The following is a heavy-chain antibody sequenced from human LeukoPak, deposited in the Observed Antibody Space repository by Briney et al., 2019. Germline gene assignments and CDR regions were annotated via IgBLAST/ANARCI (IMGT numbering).Heavy chain of an antibody. J-gene: IGHJ4*02. Sequence: ASVKVSCTASGYTFTNYYMHWVRQAPGQGLEWMGMINPSGGSTSYAQKFQGRVTMTRDMSTSTAYMELRSLRSDDTAVYYCARVWRAVAGHLDYWGQGTLVTVSS. V-gene: IGHV1-46*01. CDR3: ARVWRAVAGHLDY. CDR1: GYTFTNYY. CDR2: INPSGGST. D-gene: IGHD6-19*01.